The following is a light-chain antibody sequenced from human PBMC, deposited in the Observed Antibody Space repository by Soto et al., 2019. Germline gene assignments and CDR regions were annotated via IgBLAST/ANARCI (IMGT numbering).Light chain of an antibody. V-gene: IGLV2-8*01. CDR1: SSDVGGYNY. J-gene: IGLJ1*01. CDR2: EVS. Sequence: QSALTQPPSASGSTGQSVTISCTGTSSDVGGYNYVSWYQQHPGKAPKLMIYEVSKRPSGVPDRFSGSKSGNTASLTVSGLQAEDEADYYCSSYAGSNNYVCGTGTKVT. CDR3: SSYAGSNNYV.